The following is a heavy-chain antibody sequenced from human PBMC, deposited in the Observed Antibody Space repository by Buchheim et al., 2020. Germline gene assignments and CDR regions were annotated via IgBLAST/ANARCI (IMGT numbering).Heavy chain of an antibody. J-gene: IGHJ1*01. CDR2: ISSDGSAT. V-gene: IGHV3-74*02. D-gene: IGHD4-17*01. CDR1: GFTFSNYW. Sequence: VQLVESGGGVVQPGRSLRLSCAASGFTFSNYWMYWVRQAPGKGLVWVSRISSDGSATSYADSVKGRFTISRDNAKNTLYLQMKSLRAEDTAVYHCASAVTTLSAEYFQHWGQGTL. CDR3: ASAVTTLSAEYFQH.